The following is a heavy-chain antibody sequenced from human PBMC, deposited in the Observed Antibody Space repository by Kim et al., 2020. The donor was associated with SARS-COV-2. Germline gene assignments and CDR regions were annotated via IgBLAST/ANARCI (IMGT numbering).Heavy chain of an antibody. Sequence: GGSLRLSCAASGFTFSTFAMHWVRQAPGKGLEWVAVISFDGSNENYADSVRGRFTISRDNSKNTLFLQMNNLRAEDTAVYYCAKDAWQRLLDDKYSYYG. CDR1: GFTFSTFA. CDR3: AKDAWQRLLDDKYSYYG. J-gene: IGHJ6*01. V-gene: IGHV3-30*18. CDR2: ISFDGSNE. D-gene: IGHD6-25*01.